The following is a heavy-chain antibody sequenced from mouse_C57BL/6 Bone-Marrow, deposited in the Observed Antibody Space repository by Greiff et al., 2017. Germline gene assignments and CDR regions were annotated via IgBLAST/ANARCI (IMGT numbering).Heavy chain of an antibody. CDR2: IYPGDGDT. V-gene: IGHV1-82*01. Sequence: QVQLQQSGPELVKPGASVKISCKASGYAFSSSWMNWVKQRPGKGLEWIGRIYPGDGDTNYNGKFKGKATLTADKSSSTAYMQLSSLTSEDSAVYFGAREGLPYYYGSLDYWGQGTTLTVSS. J-gene: IGHJ2*01. D-gene: IGHD1-1*01. CDR3: AREGLPYYYGSLDY. CDR1: GYAFSSSW.